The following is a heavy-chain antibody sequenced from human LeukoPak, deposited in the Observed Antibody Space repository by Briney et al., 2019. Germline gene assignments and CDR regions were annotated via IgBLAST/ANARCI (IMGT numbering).Heavy chain of an antibody. CDR2: ISDSGGST. V-gene: IGHV3-23*01. Sequence: GGSLRLSCAASGFTFSNYAMSWVRQAPGKGLEWVSAISDSGGSTYYADSVKGRLTISRDNSKNTLYLQMNSLRAEDTAVYCCAKDSSGYYHDSYYYYMDVWGKGTTVTVSS. CDR3: AKDSSGYYHDSYYYYMDV. CDR1: GFTFSNYA. D-gene: IGHD3-22*01. J-gene: IGHJ6*03.